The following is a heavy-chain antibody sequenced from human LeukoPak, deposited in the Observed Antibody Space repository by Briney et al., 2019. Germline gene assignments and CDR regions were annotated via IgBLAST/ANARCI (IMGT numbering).Heavy chain of an antibody. D-gene: IGHD3-9*01. CDR1: GFTFSSYW. V-gene: IGHV3-7*01. J-gene: IGHJ4*02. CDR2: IKQDGSEK. CDR3: AKDLGSVGDILTGYFDY. Sequence: GGSLRLSCAASGFTFSSYWMSWVRQAPGKGLEWVANIKQDGSEKYYVDSVKGRFTISRDNAKNSLYLQMNSLRAEDTAVYYCAKDLGSVGDILTGYFDYWGQGTLVTVSS.